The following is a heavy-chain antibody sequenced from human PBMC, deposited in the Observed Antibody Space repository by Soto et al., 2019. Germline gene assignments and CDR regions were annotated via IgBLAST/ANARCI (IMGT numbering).Heavy chain of an antibody. V-gene: IGHV1-69*02. CDR1: GGTFSSYT. D-gene: IGHD1-26*01. Sequence: SVKVSCKASGGTFSSYTISWVRQAPGQGLEWMGRIIPILGIANYAQKFQGRVTITADKSTSTAYMELSSLRSEDTAVYYCERGSVGNSFAYWGQGTLVNVSS. CDR2: IIPILGIA. CDR3: ERGSVGNSFAY. J-gene: IGHJ4*02.